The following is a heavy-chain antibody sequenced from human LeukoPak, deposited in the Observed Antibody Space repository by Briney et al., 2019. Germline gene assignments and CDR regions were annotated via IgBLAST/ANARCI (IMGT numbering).Heavy chain of an antibody. CDR2: INPSGGST. V-gene: IGHV1-46*01. Sequence: AASVKVSCKASGYTFTSYYMHWVRQAPGQGGEWMGIINPSGGSTSYTQKFHGRVTMTRDTSTSTVYMELSSLRSEDTAVYYCAREYCGGDCREFLLGYFDLWGRGTLVTVSS. D-gene: IGHD2-21*02. CDR3: AREYCGGDCREFLLGYFDL. CDR1: GYTFTSYY. J-gene: IGHJ2*01.